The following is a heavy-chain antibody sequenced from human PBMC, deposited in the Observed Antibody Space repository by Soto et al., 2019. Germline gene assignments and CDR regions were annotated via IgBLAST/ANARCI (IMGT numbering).Heavy chain of an antibody. Sequence: GSLRLSCAASGFTFSSYGMHWVRQAPGKGLEWVAVISYDGSNKYYADSVKGRFTISRDNSKNTLYLQMNSLRAEDTAVYYCVKDEDYDFWSGYSPESYGMDVWGQGTTVTVSS. CDR3: VKDEDYDFWSGYSPESYGMDV. D-gene: IGHD3-3*01. J-gene: IGHJ6*02. V-gene: IGHV3-30*18. CDR1: GFTFSSYG. CDR2: ISYDGSNK.